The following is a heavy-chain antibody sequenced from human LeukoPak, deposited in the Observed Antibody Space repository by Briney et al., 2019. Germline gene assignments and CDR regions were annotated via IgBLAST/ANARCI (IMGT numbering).Heavy chain of an antibody. CDR1: GFTFSSYT. CDR2: ISSSSSYM. CDR3: ARSIGVAAADY. V-gene: IGHV3-21*01. J-gene: IGHJ4*02. D-gene: IGHD2-2*01. Sequence: GGSLRLSCAASGFTFSSYTMNWVRQAPGKGLEWVSSISSSSSYMYYADSVKGRFTISRDNAKNSLYLQMNSLRAEDTAMYHCARSIGVAAADYWGQGTLVTVSS.